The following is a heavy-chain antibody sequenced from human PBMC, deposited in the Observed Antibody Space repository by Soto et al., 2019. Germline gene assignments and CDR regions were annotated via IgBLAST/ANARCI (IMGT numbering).Heavy chain of an antibody. Sequence: GGPLRLSCAASGFTFTSYAMGWVRQAPGKGLEWVSVVSSGGSTYYADSVTGRFTVSRDNSKNTLSLQMNSLRAEDTAVYYCAKRRGAGGHFDYWGQGALVTVSS. CDR1: GFTFTSYA. V-gene: IGHV3-23*01. CDR2: VSSGGST. J-gene: IGHJ4*02. D-gene: IGHD2-15*01. CDR3: AKRRGAGGHFDY.